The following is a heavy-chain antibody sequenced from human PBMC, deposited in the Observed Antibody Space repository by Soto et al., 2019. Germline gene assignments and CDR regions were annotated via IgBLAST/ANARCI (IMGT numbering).Heavy chain of an antibody. CDR3: ARDDSRGSSRAFDI. CDR2: SRNKARSYTT. CDR1: GFTFSDHH. V-gene: IGHV3-72*01. D-gene: IGHD1-26*01. Sequence: VRLVESGGGLVQPGGSLRLSCAASGFTFSDHHIDWVRQAPGKGLEWVGRSRNKARSYTTEYAGSVKGRFSISRDDSKSSVLLQIHSLKIEDTAMYYGARDDSRGSSRAFDIWGQGTMVTVSS. J-gene: IGHJ3*02.